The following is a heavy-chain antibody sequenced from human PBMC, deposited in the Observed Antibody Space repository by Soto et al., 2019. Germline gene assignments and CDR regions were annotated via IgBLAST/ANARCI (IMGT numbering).Heavy chain of an antibody. CDR2: IYYSGST. J-gene: IGHJ6*02. Sequence: SEPLSLTCTVSGGSISSGDYYWSWIRQPPGKGLEWIGYIYYSGSTYYNPSLKSRVTISVDTSKNQFSLKLSSVTAADTAVYYCARSGVPAAIRGFDYYGMDVWGQGTTVTVSS. CDR1: GGSISSGDYY. CDR3: ARSGVPAAIRGFDYYGMDV. V-gene: IGHV4-30-4*01. D-gene: IGHD2-2*01.